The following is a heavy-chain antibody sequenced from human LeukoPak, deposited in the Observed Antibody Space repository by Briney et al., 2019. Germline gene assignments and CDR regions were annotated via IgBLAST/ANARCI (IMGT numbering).Heavy chain of an antibody. D-gene: IGHD2-2*01. J-gene: IGHJ4*02. Sequence: PGRSLRLSCAASGFTFSSYAMHWVRQAPGKGLEWVAVISYDGSNKYYADSVKGRFTISRDNSKNTLYLQMNSLRAEDTAVYYCAREVSSTSLDYWGQGTLVTVSS. CDR1: GFTFSSYA. V-gene: IGHV3-30-3*01. CDR2: ISYDGSNK. CDR3: AREVSSTSLDY.